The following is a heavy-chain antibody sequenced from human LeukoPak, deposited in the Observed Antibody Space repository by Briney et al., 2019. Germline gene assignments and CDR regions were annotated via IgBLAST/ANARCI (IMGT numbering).Heavy chain of an antibody. CDR3: ARWSYVSGSWFLDY. J-gene: IGHJ4*02. CDR2: INEDGSKI. CDR1: GFTFNSYW. V-gene: IGHV3-7*05. Sequence: GGSLRLSSEASGFTFNSYWMTWVRQAPGKGLEWVADINEDGSKIYYVDSVKGRFTISRDNAKNSLSLQLNTLRAEDTAVYYCARWSYVSGSWFLDYWGQGTLVTVSS. D-gene: IGHD3-10*01.